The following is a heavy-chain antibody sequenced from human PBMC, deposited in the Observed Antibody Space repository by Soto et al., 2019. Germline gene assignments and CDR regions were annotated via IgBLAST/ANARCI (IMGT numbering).Heavy chain of an antibody. CDR3: PRTIYCGVDCPPDY. Sequence: EVQLLESGGGLVQPGGSLRLSCAASGFTFSSYAMSWVRQAPGKGLEWVSAISGSGGSTYYADSVKGRFTISGDNPKNTLYLQMNSLRAEDTAVYYCPRTIYCGVDCPPDYWGQGTLVTLSS. D-gene: IGHD2-21*02. CDR1: GFTFSSYA. CDR2: ISGSGGST. V-gene: IGHV3-23*01. J-gene: IGHJ4*02.